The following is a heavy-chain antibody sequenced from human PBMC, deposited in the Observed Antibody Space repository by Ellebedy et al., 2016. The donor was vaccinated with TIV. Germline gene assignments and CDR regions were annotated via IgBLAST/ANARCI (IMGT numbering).Heavy chain of an antibody. D-gene: IGHD4-17*01. CDR2: IDNRGRPL. Sequence: GGSLRLXXAASGFPFRDHYMSWIRQTQGKRMESVAYIDNRGRPLWYADSVKGRFTISRDTSKDTLYLQMNGLREEDSAMYYCARDPGDHGDYYFDQWGQGTQVTVTS. CDR1: GFPFRDHY. V-gene: IGHV3-11*01. CDR3: ARDPGDHGDYYFDQ. J-gene: IGHJ4*02.